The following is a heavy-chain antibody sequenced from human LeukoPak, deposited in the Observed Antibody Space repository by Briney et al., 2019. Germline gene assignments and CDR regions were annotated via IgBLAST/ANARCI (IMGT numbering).Heavy chain of an antibody. D-gene: IGHD3-22*01. V-gene: IGHV4-34*01. CDR1: GGSFSGYY. CDR3: ARGRGSDYYDSSGYYSRVFDY. Sequence: KPSETLSLTSAVYGGSFSGYYWSWIRQPPGKGLEWIGEINHSGSTNYNPSLKSRVTISVDTSKNQFSLKLSSVTAADTAVYYCARGRGSDYYDSSGYYSRVFDYWGQGTLVTVSS. J-gene: IGHJ4*02. CDR2: INHSGST.